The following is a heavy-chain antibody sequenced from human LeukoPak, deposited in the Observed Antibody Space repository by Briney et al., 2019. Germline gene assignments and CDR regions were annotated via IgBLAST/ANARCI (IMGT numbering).Heavy chain of an antibody. CDR3: ARHRAAAEGGALDY. CDR1: GYKFNIYW. V-gene: IGHV5-51*01. CDR2: IYPGDSDT. J-gene: IGHJ4*02. D-gene: IGHD6-13*01. Sequence: GESLQISCKGSGYKFNIYWITWVRQMPGKGLEWMGIIYPGDSDTRYSPSFQGQVTISADKSISAAYLQWSSLKASDNAMYYCARHRAAAEGGALDYWGQGTLVTVSS.